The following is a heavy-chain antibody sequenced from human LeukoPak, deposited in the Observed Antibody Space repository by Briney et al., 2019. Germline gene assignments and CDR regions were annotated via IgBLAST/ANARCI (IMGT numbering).Heavy chain of an antibody. CDR2: INHSGST. J-gene: IGHJ3*02. V-gene: IGHV4-34*01. Sequence: PSETLSLICTVYGGSFNGWFWSWIRQPPGKGLEWIGEINHSGSTNYNPSLKSRVTISVDTSKRQFSLKLTSVTAADTAVYYCARAPPYTSGGALDIWGQGTVVTVSS. CDR1: GGSFNGWF. CDR3: ARAPPYTSGGALDI. D-gene: IGHD6-25*01.